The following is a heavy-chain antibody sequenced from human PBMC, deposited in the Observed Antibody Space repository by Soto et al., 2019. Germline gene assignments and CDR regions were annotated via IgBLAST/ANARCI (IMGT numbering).Heavy chain of an antibody. Sequence: PWGSLRLSCSASGFTFISYALHFVRHTPVKGLEYLSFISSNGGKTDYADSVKGRFTVSRDNSKNTLYLQMTSLRPEDTAVYYCTRGSGDYWSQGTLVTVSS. D-gene: IGHD3-10*01. CDR3: TRGSGDY. J-gene: IGHJ4*02. CDR1: GFTFISYA. V-gene: IGHV3-64D*06. CDR2: ISSNGGKT.